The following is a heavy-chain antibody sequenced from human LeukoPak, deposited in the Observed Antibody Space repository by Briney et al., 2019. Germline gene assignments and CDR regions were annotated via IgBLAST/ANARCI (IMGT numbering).Heavy chain of an antibody. CDR2: INSDGSST. V-gene: IGHV3-74*01. CDR1: GFTFSSYW. Sequence: GGSLRLSCAASGFTFSSYWMHWVRQAPGEGLVWVSRINSDGSSTTYADSVKGRFTISRDNAKNTLYLQMNSLRAEDTAVYYCARLGGIAVTGAIDYWGQGTLVTVSS. J-gene: IGHJ4*02. CDR3: ARLGGIAVTGAIDY. D-gene: IGHD6-19*01.